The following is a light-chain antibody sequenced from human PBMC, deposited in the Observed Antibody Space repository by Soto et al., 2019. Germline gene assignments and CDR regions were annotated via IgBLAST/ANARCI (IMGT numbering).Light chain of an antibody. Sequence: EIVLTQSPGTLSLSPGERAALSRRASQSVSSSFLAWYQQKPDQAPRLLIYGASSRATGIPDRFSGSGSGTDFTLTISRLEPEDFAVYYCQQYGSSPRTFGQGTKV. CDR1: QSVSSSF. CDR2: GAS. V-gene: IGKV3-20*01. J-gene: IGKJ1*01. CDR3: QQYGSSPRT.